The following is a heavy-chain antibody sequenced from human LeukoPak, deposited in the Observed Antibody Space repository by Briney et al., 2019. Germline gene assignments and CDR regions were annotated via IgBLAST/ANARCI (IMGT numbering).Heavy chain of an antibody. V-gene: IGHV4-59*08. CDR1: GGSISSYY. Sequence: SSETLSLTCTVSGGSISSYYWSWIRQPPGKGLEWIGYIYYSGSTHYNPSLKSRVTISVDTSKSQFSLKLTSMTAADTAVYYCARHPPKSFFDYWGQGTLVTVSS. CDR3: ARHPPKSFFDY. J-gene: IGHJ4*03. CDR2: IYYSGST.